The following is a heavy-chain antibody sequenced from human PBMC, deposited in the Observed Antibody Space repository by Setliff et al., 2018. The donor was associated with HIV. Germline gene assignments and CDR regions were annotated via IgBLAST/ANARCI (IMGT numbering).Heavy chain of an antibody. D-gene: IGHD3-9*01. CDR2: INTNTGNP. CDR1: GYNVTVSA. J-gene: IGHJ3*02. Sequence: ASVKVSCKASGYNVTVSAINRVRQAPGQGLEWMGWINTNTGNPTYAQGFTGRFVFSLDTSVSTAYLQISSLKAEDTAVYYCARTLTGYSAHDAFDIWGQGTMVTVS. V-gene: IGHV7-4-1*02. CDR3: ARTLTGYSAHDAFDI.